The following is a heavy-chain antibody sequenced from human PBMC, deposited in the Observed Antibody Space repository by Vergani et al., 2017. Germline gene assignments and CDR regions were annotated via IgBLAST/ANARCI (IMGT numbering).Heavy chain of an antibody. V-gene: IGHV1-2*02. D-gene: IGHD3-22*01. CDR3: ATLENYYDSSGYRGD. J-gene: IGHJ4*02. CDR2: INPNSGGT. CDR1: GYTFTGYY. Sequence: QVQLVQSWAEVKKPGASVKVSCKASGYTFTGYYMHWVRQAPGQGLEWMGWINPNSGGTNYAQKFQGRVTMTRDTSISTAYMELSRLRSDDTAVYYCATLENYYDSSGYRGDWGQGTLVTVSS.